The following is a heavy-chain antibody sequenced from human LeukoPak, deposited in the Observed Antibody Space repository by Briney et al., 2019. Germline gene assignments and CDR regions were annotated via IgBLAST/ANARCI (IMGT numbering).Heavy chain of an antibody. D-gene: IGHD6-13*01. Sequence: PGGSLRLSCAASGFTFSSYGMHWVRQAPGKGLEWVAVIWYDGSNKYYADSVKGRFTISRDNSKNTLYLQMNSLRAEDTAVYYCARVLRMGGIAGAGFDYWGQGTLVTVSS. CDR2: IWYDGSNK. V-gene: IGHV3-33*01. CDR1: GFTFSSYG. CDR3: ARVLRMGGIAGAGFDY. J-gene: IGHJ4*02.